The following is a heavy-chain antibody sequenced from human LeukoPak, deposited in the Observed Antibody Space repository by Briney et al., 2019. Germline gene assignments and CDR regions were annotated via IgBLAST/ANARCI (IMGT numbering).Heavy chain of an antibody. D-gene: IGHD3-22*01. V-gene: IGHV3-7*03. CDR3: ARGSTYYDSSGQVPFDY. J-gene: IGHJ4*02. CDR1: GFTLSNQW. Sequence: GGSLRLSYVASGFTLSNQWMNWVRQAPGKGLEWVANISPDGNTERFVASVKGRFTMSRDYAKNSLFLQMSSLRAEDTAVYYCARGSTYYDSSGQVPFDYWGQGTLVTVSS. CDR2: ISPDGNTE.